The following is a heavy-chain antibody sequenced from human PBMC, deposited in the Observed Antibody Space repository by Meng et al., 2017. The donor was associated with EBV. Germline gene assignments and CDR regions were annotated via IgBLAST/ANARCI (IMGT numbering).Heavy chain of an antibody. D-gene: IGHD2-2*02. CDR2: IYYSGRT. Sequence: QLQEPGPGLVKPSQTLSLTSTVAGGAGSSGNNYWIWIRQPPGKGLEWIGYIYYSGRTYYNPSLESRVTMSVDTSKNQFSLNLNSVTAADTAVYYCARVNGDCFSTICYKGWFDPWGQGTLVTVSS. CDR3: ARVNGDCFSTICYKGWFDP. CDR1: GGAGSSGNNY. V-gene: IGHV4-30-4*01. J-gene: IGHJ5*02.